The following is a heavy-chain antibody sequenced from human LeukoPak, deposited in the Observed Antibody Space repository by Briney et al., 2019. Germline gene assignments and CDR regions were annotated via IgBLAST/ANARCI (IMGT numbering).Heavy chain of an antibody. CDR1: GFTFDDYA. J-gene: IGHJ6*04. CDR2: ISWNSGSI. V-gene: IGHV3-9*01. D-gene: IGHD6-13*01. Sequence: GGSLRLSCAASGFTFDDYAMHWVRQAPGKGLEWVSGISWNSGSIGYADSVKGRFTISRDNAKNSLYLQMNSLRAEDTALYYCAKDLGRYSSSWYVTPDVWGKGTTVTVSS. CDR3: AKDLGRYSSSWYVTPDV.